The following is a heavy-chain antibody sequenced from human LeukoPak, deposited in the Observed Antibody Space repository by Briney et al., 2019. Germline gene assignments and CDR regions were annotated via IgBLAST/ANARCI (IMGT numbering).Heavy chain of an antibody. CDR2: IYYSGST. CDR3: ARVEYSSGWYADY. V-gene: IGHV4-59*01. Sequence: SETLSLTCTVSGGSISSYYWSWIRQPPGKGLEWIGYIYYSGSTNYNPSLKSRVTISVDTSKNQFSLKLSSVTAADTAVYYCARVEYSSGWYADYWGQGTLVTVSS. CDR1: GGSISSYY. J-gene: IGHJ4*02. D-gene: IGHD6-19*01.